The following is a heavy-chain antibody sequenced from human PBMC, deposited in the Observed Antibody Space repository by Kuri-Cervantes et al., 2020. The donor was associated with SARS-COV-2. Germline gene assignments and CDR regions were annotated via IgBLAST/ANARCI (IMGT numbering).Heavy chain of an antibody. J-gene: IGHJ5*02. Sequence: GSSLKISCAASGFTFSSYAMHWVRQAPGKGLEWVAVISYDGSNKYYADSVKGRFTISRDNSKNTLYLQMNSLRAEDTAVYYCARDGIGFDPWGQGTLVTVSS. D-gene: IGHD2-21*01. V-gene: IGHV3-30-3*01. CDR2: ISYDGSNK. CDR1: GFTFSSYA. CDR3: ARDGIGFDP.